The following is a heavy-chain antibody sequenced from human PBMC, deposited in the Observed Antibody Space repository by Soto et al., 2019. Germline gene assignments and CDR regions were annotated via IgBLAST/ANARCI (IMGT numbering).Heavy chain of an antibody. J-gene: IGHJ4*02. Sequence: QVQLVESGGGVVQPGRSLRLSCAASGFTFSSYGRHWVRQAPGKGLEWVAVISYDGSNKYYADSVKGRFPIFRDNSKNKLDRQVNRLRAEDTAVYYCGKDPSLRPRYSGSYLDCWGQGTLVTVS. CDR3: GKDPSLRPRYSGSYLDC. CDR1: GFTFSSYG. CDR2: ISYDGSNK. D-gene: IGHD1-26*01. V-gene: IGHV3-30*18.